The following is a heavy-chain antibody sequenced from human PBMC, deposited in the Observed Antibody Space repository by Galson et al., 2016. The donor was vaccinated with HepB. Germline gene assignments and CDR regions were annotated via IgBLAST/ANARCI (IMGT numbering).Heavy chain of an antibody. Sequence: SLRLSCAASGFTFGSYGMHWVRQAPGEGLEWVAVISYVGSRQYYADSVRGRFTISRDNSKNTLFLQMNSLTVEDTAVYYCAKEASEYCSDGICFYYGMDVGGEGTTVTVSS. V-gene: IGHV3-30*18. D-gene: IGHD2-15*01. CDR2: ISYVGSRQ. CDR3: AKEASEYCSDGICFYYGMDV. J-gene: IGHJ6*04. CDR1: GFTFGSYG.